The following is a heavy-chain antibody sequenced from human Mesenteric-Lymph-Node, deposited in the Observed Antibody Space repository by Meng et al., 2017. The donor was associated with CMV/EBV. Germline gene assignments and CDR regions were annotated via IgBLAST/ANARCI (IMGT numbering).Heavy chain of an antibody. J-gene: IGHJ4*02. CDR1: CGSFSGYY. Sequence: HVQLQQWGGGLLKPPETPSLTCAVHCGSFSGYYWSWIRQPPGKGLEWIGEINHSGSTNYNPSLKSRVTISVDTSKNQFSLKLSSVTAADTAVYYCARHQRWLKSEGGFNYWGQGTLVTVSS. D-gene: IGHD4-23*01. CDR2: INHSGST. CDR3: ARHQRWLKSEGGFNY. V-gene: IGHV4-34*01.